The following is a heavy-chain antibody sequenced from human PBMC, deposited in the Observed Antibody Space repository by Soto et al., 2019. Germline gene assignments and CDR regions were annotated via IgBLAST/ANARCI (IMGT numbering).Heavy chain of an antibody. CDR1: GFTVSSNY. CDR2: IYSGGST. D-gene: IGHD5-18*01. Sequence: EVQLVESGGGLVQPGGSLRLSCAASGFTVSSNYMSWVSQAPGKGLEGVSVIYSGGSTYYADSVKGRFTISRDNSKNTLYLQMNSLRAEDTAVYYCARGRGYSYGYDSWGQGTLVTVSS. CDR3: ARGRGYSYGYDS. V-gene: IGHV3-66*01. J-gene: IGHJ4*02.